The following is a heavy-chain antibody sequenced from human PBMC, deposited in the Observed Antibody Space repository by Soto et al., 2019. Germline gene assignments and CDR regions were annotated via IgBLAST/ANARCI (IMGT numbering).Heavy chain of an antibody. CDR3: ARVTPEWGLVVVPAAGGLQYYYYMDI. J-gene: IGHJ6*03. CDR2: IYYSGST. D-gene: IGHD2-2*01. CDR1: GGSISSYY. V-gene: IGHV4-59*01. Sequence: SETLSLTCTVSGGSISSYYWSWIRQPPGKGLEWIGYIYYSGSTNYNPSLKSRVTISVDTSKNQFSLKLSSVTAADTAVYYCARVTPEWGLVVVPAAGGLQYYYYMDIWGKGTTVTVSS.